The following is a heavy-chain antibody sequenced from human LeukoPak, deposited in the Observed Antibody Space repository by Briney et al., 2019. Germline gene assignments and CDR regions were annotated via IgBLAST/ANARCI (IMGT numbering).Heavy chain of an antibody. Sequence: PSETLSLTCAVSAYSISSGYRWGWIRQPPGKGLEWIGSIYHSGITYYNPSLKSRVTLSLDTSQNHFSLILTSVTAADTAVYFCARDKAVDSDSGYYYNRGLDQWGQGILVTVSS. CDR2: IYHSGIT. D-gene: IGHD3-22*01. CDR3: ARDKAVDSDSGYYYNRGLDQ. CDR1: AYSISSGYR. J-gene: IGHJ4*02. V-gene: IGHV4-38-2*02.